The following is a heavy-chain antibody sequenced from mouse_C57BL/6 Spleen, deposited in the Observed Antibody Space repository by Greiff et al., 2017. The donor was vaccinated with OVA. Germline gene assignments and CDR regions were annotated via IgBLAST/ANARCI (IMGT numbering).Heavy chain of an antibody. CDR3: ARYNPLTGRSY. D-gene: IGHD4-1*01. CDR2: IRNKANGYTT. Sequence: EVQLVESGGGLVQPGGSLSLSCAASGFTFTDYYMSWVRQPPGKALEWLGFIRNKANGYTTEYSASVKGRFTISRDNSQSILYLQMNALRAEDSATYYCARYNPLTGRSYWGQGTTLTVSS. J-gene: IGHJ2*01. CDR1: GFTFTDYY. V-gene: IGHV7-3*01.